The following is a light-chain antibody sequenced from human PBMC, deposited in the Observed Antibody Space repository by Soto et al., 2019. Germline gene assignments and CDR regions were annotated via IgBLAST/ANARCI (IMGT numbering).Light chain of an antibody. CDR3: QTWGTGIEV. J-gene: IGLJ3*02. V-gene: IGLV4-69*01. Sequence: QPVLTQSPSASASLGASVKLTCTLSSGHSSYTIAWHQQQPEKGPRYWMTLNSDGSHSKGDGIPDRFSGSSSGAERYLSISSLQSEDEADYYCQTWGTGIEVFGGGTKLTVL. CDR2: LNSDGSH. CDR1: SGHSSYT.